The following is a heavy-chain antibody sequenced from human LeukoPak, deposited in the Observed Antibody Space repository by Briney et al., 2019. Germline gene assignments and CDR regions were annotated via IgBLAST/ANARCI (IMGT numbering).Heavy chain of an antibody. D-gene: IGHD4-17*01. Sequence: ASVKVSCKASGYTFTSDNINWVRQATGQGLEWMGWMNPNNGNTGFAQKLQGRVTMTTDTSTSTAYMELRSLRSDDTAVYYCARLPTVTFNWFDPWGQGTLVTVSS. J-gene: IGHJ5*02. V-gene: IGHV1-8*01. CDR2: MNPNNGNT. CDR3: ARLPTVTFNWFDP. CDR1: GYTFTSDN.